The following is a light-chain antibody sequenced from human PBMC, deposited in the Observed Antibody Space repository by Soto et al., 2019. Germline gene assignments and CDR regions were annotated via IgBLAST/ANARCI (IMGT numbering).Light chain of an antibody. CDR1: QSVSSN. J-gene: IGKJ4*01. V-gene: IGKV3D-15*01. Sequence: EIVMTQSPATLSVSPGERATLSCRASQSVSSNLAWYQQKPGRAPRLLIYGASTRATGIPDRFSGRGSGTEFALTISSRQSEDFAVYYCQQYNNWPPLTSGGGTKVEIK. CDR3: QQYNNWPPLT. CDR2: GAS.